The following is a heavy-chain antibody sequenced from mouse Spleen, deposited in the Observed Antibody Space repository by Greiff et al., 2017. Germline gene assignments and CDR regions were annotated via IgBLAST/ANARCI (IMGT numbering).Heavy chain of an antibody. D-gene: IGHD2-3*01. V-gene: IGHV5-17*02. CDR2: ISSGSSTI. Sequence: EVQLVESGGGLVQPGGSRKLSCAASGFTFSSFGMHWVRQAPEKGLEWVAYISSGSSTIYYADTVKGRFTISRDNPKNTLFLQMTSLRSEDTAMYYCARGYDGYLYYAMDYWGQGTSVTVSS. CDR1: GFTFSSFG. CDR3: ARGYDGYLYYAMDY. J-gene: IGHJ4*01.